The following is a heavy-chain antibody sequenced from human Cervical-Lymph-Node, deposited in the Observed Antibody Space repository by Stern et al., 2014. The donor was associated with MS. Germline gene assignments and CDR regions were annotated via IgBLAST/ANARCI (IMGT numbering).Heavy chain of an antibody. CDR2: IYYTGSA. Sequence: VQLVESGPGLVKPSQTLPLTCTVSGGSINSGGYYWSWIRQYPGKGLEWIGYIYYTGSAYYDPSLKSRLSMSIDTSKNQFSLNLNSVIAADTAVYYCARGARYSDSSGYYFYFDYRGQGTLVTVSS. CDR3: ARGARYSDSSGYYFYFDY. D-gene: IGHD3-22*01. V-gene: IGHV4-31*03. J-gene: IGHJ4*02. CDR1: GGSINSGGYY.